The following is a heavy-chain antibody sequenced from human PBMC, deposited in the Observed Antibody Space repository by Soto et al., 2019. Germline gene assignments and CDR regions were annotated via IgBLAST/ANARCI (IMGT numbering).Heavy chain of an antibody. CDR1: GFTFSSYG. CDR2: IWYDGSNK. V-gene: IGHV3-33*01. J-gene: IGHJ6*02. Sequence: QVQLVESGGGVVQPGRSLRLSCAASGFTFSSYGMHWVRQAPGQGLEWVAVIWYDGSNKYYADSVKGRFTISRDNYKNTRYLQMNSLRAEETAVYYGARDQYGSGSYSGYYYYGIDVWGQGTKVTVSS. D-gene: IGHD3-10*01. CDR3: ARDQYGSGSYSGYYYYGIDV.